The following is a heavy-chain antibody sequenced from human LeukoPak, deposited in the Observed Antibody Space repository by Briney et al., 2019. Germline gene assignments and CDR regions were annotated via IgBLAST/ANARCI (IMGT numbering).Heavy chain of an antibody. CDR3: ATGEFYFDF. CDR1: GFTFTNYD. D-gene: IGHD3-16*01. V-gene: IGHV3-23*01. J-gene: IGHJ4*02. Sequence: GGSLRLSCAASGFTFTNYDMSWVRQAPGKGLEWVSTISDSGHSTSYADSVKGRFTISRDNSKNTLYLQMNSLRAEDTVLYYCATGEFYFDFWGQGTLVTVSS. CDR2: ISDSGHST.